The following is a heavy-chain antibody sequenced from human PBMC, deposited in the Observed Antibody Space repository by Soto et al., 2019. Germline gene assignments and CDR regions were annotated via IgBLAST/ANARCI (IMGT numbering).Heavy chain of an antibody. V-gene: IGHV3-23*01. D-gene: IGHD3-22*01. J-gene: IGHJ5*02. Sequence: PGGSLRLSCAASGFTFSSYAMSWVRQAPGKGLEWVSAISGSGGSTYYADSVKGRFTISRDNSKNTLYLQMNSLRAEDTAVYYCAKRVYYYDSSGYFWFDPWGQGTLVTVSS. CDR1: GFTFSSYA. CDR2: ISGSGGST. CDR3: AKRVYYYDSSGYFWFDP.